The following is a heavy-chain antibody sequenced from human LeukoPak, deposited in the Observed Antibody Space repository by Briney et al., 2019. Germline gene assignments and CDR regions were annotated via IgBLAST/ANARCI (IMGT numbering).Heavy chain of an antibody. D-gene: IGHD3-10*01. V-gene: IGHV4-61*08. J-gene: IGHJ3*02. CDR2: IYYSGST. CDR3: AREDYYGSGSYSYDAFDI. CDR1: GGSISSGDYY. Sequence: PSETLSLTCTVPGGSISSGDYYWSWIRQPPGKGLEWIGYIYYSGSTNYNPSLKSRVTISVDTSKNQFSLKLSSVTAADTAVYYCAREDYYGSGSYSYDAFDIWGQGTMVTVSS.